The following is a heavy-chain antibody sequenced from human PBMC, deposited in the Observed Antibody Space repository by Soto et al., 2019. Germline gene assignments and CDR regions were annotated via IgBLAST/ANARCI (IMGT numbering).Heavy chain of an antibody. Sequence: EVQLLESGGGLVQPGGSLRLSCAASGFTFSSYAMSWDRQAPGKGLEWVSAISGSGGSTYYADSVKGRFTISRDNSKNTLYLQMNSLRAEDTAVYYCAKFPYDLMYYFDYWGQGTLVTVSS. CDR1: GFTFSSYA. CDR3: AKFPYDLMYYFDY. D-gene: IGHD3-22*01. J-gene: IGHJ4*02. CDR2: ISGSGGST. V-gene: IGHV3-23*01.